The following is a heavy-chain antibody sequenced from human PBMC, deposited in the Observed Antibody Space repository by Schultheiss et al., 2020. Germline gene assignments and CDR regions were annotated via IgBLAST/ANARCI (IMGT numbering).Heavy chain of an antibody. D-gene: IGHD3-22*01. CDR1: GFTFSSYA. J-gene: IGHJ3*02. Sequence: GGSLRLSCAASGFTFSSYAMSWVRQAPGKGLEYVSAISSNGGSTYYANSVKGRFTISRDNSKNTLYLQMGSLRAEDTAVYYCARDQSSGYYYDDAFDIWGQGTMVTVSS. CDR3: ARDQSSGYYYDDAFDI. CDR2: ISSNGGST. V-gene: IGHV3-64*01.